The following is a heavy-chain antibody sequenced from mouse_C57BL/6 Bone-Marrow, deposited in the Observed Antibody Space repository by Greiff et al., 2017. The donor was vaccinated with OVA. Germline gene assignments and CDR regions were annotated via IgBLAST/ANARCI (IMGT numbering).Heavy chain of an antibody. CDR3: TRGLPDY. V-gene: IGHV1-15*01. CDR2: IDPETGGT. D-gene: IGHD2-2*01. CDR1: GYTFTDYE. J-gene: IGHJ2*01. Sequence: VQGVESGAELVRPGASVTLSCKASGYTFTDYEMHWVKQTPVHGLEWIGAIDPETGGTAYNQKFKGKAILTADKSSSTAYMELRSLTSEDSAVYYCTRGLPDYWGQGTTLTVSS.